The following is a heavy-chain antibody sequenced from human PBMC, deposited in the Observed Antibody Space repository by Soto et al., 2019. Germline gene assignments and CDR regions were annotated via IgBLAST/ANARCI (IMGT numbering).Heavy chain of an antibody. CDR3: ARAGYDFWSGYGGGLDV. CDR1: GFTFSSYG. D-gene: IGHD3-3*01. Sequence: QVQLVESGGGVVQPGRSLRLSCAASGFTFSSYGMHWVRQAPGKGLEWVAVIWYDGSNKYYADSVKGRFTISRDNSKNTLYLQMNSLRAEDTAVYYCARAGYDFWSGYGGGLDVWGQGTTVTVSS. J-gene: IGHJ6*02. CDR2: IWYDGSNK. V-gene: IGHV3-33*01.